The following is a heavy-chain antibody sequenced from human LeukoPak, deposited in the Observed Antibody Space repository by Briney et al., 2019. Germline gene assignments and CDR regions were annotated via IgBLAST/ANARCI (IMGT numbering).Heavy chain of an antibody. J-gene: IGHJ3*02. V-gene: IGHV3-9*01. CDR1: GFTFDDYA. CDR2: ISWNSGSI. D-gene: IGHD6-13*01. CDR3: AKDIYSSSSGAFDI. Sequence: PGGSPRLSCAASGFTFDDYAMHWVRQAPGKGLEWVSGISWNSGSIGYADSVKGRFTISRDNAKNSLYLQMNSLRAEDTALYYCAKDIYSSSSGAFDIWGQGTMVTVSS.